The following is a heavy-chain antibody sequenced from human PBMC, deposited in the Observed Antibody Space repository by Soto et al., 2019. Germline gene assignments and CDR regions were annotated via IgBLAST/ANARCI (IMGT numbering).Heavy chain of an antibody. CDR1: VGTFSSYS. D-gene: IGHD3-3*01. CDR3: ATRNYDFWSGKDYYYYGMDV. V-gene: IGHV1-69*13. Sequence: SVKVSCKASVGTFSSYSISWVRQAPGQALEWMGGIIPIFGTANYAQKFQGRVTITADESTSTAYMELSSLRSEDTAVYYCATRNYDFWSGKDYYYYGMDVWGQGTTVTVSS. J-gene: IGHJ6*02. CDR2: IIPIFGTA.